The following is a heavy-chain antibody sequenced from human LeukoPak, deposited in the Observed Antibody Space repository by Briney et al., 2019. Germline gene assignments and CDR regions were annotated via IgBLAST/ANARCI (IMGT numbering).Heavy chain of an antibody. CDR3: AKGIAAAGTMVVASYYGMDV. CDR2: ISGSGGST. V-gene: IGHV3-23*01. J-gene: IGHJ6*02. Sequence: GGSLRLSCAASGFTFSSYAMSWARQAPGKGLEWVSAISGSGGSTYYADSVKGRFTISRDNSKNTLYLQMNSPRAEDTAVYYCAKGIAAAGTMVVASYYGMDVWGQATTATVSS. D-gene: IGHD6-13*01. CDR1: GFTFSSYA.